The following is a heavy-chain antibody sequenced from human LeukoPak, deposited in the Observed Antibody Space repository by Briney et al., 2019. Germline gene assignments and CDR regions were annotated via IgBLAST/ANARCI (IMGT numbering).Heavy chain of an antibody. CDR3: AREPSYDTNPTSINFDY. D-gene: IGHD3-22*01. Sequence: SETLSLTCTVSGGSISSGSYYWSWIRQPAGKGLEWIGRIYTSGSTNYNPSLKSRVTISVDTSKNQFSLKLSSVTAADTAVYYCAREPSYDTNPTSINFDYWGQGTLVTVSS. J-gene: IGHJ4*02. CDR1: GGSISSGSYY. V-gene: IGHV4-61*02. CDR2: IYTSGST.